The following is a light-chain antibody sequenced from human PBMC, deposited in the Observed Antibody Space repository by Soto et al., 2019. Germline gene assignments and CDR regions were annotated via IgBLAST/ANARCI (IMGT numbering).Light chain of an antibody. CDR3: TTYISTLLT. CDR1: QGISNY. V-gene: IGKV1-27*01. J-gene: IGKJ4*01. CDR2: AAS. Sequence: IQITQSPSSLSASVGDRVTITCRASQGISNYLAWYQQKPGKVPKLLIYAASTLQSGVPSRFSGSGSGTDFTLTISSLQPEDVVTDSCTTYISTLLTHDARPKADIK.